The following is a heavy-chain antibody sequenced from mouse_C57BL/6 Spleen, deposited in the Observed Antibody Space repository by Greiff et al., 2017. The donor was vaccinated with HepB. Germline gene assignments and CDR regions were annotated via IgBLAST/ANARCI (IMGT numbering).Heavy chain of an antibody. V-gene: IGHV1-15*01. Sequence: VQLQQSGAELVRPGASVTLSCKASGYTFTDYEMHWVKQTPVHGLEWIGAIDPDTGGTAYNQKFKGKAILTADKSSSTAYLELRSLTSEDSAVYYCTRLAQATWFAYWGQGTLVTVSA. J-gene: IGHJ3*01. D-gene: IGHD3-2*02. CDR2: IDPDTGGT. CDR1: GYTFTDYE. CDR3: TRLAQATWFAY.